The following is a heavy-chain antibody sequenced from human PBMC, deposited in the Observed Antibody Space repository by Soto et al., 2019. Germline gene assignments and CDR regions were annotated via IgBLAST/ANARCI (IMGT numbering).Heavy chain of an antibody. CDR3: ARGGPTGGIGY. Sequence: QVQLVQSGAEVKKPGSSVKVSCKASGGTFSSYTISWVRQAPGQGLEWMGRIIPILGIANYAQKFQGRVTXTXXKAMSTGYMALSSLRSEHTAVFYCARGGPTGGIGYWGQGALVTVSS. V-gene: IGHV1-69*02. J-gene: IGHJ4*02. D-gene: IGHD2-8*02. CDR1: GGTFSSYT. CDR2: IIPILGIA.